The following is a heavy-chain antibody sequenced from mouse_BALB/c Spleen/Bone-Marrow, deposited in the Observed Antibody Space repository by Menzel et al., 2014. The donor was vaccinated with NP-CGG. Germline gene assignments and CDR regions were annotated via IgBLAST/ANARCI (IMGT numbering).Heavy chain of an antibody. J-gene: IGHJ2*01. CDR2: ISSGGGST. CDR3: AREVRRDYFDY. D-gene: IGHD2-14*01. Sequence: VQLKESGGGLVKPGGSLKLSCAASGFAFSSYDMSWVRQTPEKRLEWVAYISSGGGSTYYPDTVKGRFTISRDNAKNTLYLQMSSLKSEDTARDYCAREVRRDYFDYWGQGTTLTVSS. CDR1: GFAFSSYD. V-gene: IGHV5-12-1*01.